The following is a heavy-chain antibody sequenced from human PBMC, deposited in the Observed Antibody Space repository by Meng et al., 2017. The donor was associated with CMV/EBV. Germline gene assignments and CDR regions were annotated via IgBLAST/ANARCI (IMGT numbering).Heavy chain of an antibody. CDR2: ISFGGKNI. CDR3: ARGAGYLVGPSKAWLDP. D-gene: IGHD3-9*01. V-gene: IGHV3-11*01. Sequence: ITFSEFYMTWSRQAPGKGLEWVAYISFGGKNINYADSVKGRFTVSRNNAENSLSLQMSSLSVEDSAVYYCARGAGYLVGPSKAWLDPWGQGTLVTVSS. CDR1: ITFSEFY. J-gene: IGHJ5*02.